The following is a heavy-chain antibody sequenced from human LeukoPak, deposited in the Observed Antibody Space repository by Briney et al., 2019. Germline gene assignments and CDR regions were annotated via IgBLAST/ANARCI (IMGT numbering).Heavy chain of an antibody. J-gene: IGHJ4*02. CDR3: ARVVGATLDY. CDR1: GGSFSGYY. V-gene: IGHV4-34*01. D-gene: IGHD1-26*01. CDR2: INHSGST. Sequence: TSETLSLTCAVYGGSFSGYYWSWNRQPPGKGLEWIGEINHSGSTNYNPSLKSRVTISVDTSKNQFSLKLSSATAADTAVYYCARVVGATLDYWGQGTLVTVSS.